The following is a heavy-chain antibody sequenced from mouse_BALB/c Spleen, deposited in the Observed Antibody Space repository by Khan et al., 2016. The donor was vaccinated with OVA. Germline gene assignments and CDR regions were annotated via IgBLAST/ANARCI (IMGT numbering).Heavy chain of an antibody. J-gene: IGHJ2*01. Sequence: VQLQESGPGLVAPSQSLSITCTVSGFSLTSYGVHWVRHPPGKVLEWLGVIWAGGSTNYNSSLISRLSISKDNSKSQVFLKMNRLQPDDTSMYYCARLEDIWGQGTTLTVSS. CDR2: IWAGGST. V-gene: IGHV2-9*02. CDR1: GFSLTSYG. D-gene: IGHD1-3*01. CDR3: ARLEDI.